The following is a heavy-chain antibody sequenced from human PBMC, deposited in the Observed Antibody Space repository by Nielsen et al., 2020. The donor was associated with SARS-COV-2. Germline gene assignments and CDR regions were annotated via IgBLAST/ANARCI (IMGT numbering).Heavy chain of an antibody. CDR2: IRSKANSYAT. V-gene: IGHV3-73*01. CDR3: TTRADFDY. CDR1: GFTFSGSA. J-gene: IGHJ4*02. Sequence: GESLKISCAASGFTFSGSAMHWVRQASGKGLEWVGRIRSKANSYATAYAASEKGRFTISRDDSKNTAYLQMNSLKTEDTAVYYCTTRADFDYWGQGTLVTVSS.